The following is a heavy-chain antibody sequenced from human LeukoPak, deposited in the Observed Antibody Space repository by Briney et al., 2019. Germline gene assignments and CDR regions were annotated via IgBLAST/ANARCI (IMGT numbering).Heavy chain of an antibody. D-gene: IGHD4-17*01. V-gene: IGHV1-69*04. CDR1: GGIFSSYA. J-gene: IGHJ4*02. CDR2: IIPILGIA. Sequence: SVKVSCKASGGIFSSYAISWVRQAPGQGLEWMGRIIPILGIANYAQKFQGRVTMTTNTSTSTAYMELRSLRSDDTAVYYCAREGAYGDFEYWGQGTLVTVSS. CDR3: AREGAYGDFEY.